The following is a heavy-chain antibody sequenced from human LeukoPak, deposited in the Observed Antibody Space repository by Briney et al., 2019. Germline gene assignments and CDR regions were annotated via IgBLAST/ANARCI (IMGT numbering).Heavy chain of an antibody. CDR3: ARDYRGRGYGYGLYDY. V-gene: IGHV3-30*04. J-gene: IGHJ4*02. Sequence: GGSLRLSCAASGFTFSSYAMHWVRQAPGKGLKWVAVISYDGSNKYYADSVKGRFTISRDNSKNTLYLQMNSLRAEDTAVYYCARDYRGRGYGYGLYDYWGQGTLVTVSS. CDR2: ISYDGSNK. CDR1: GFTFSSYA. D-gene: IGHD5-18*01.